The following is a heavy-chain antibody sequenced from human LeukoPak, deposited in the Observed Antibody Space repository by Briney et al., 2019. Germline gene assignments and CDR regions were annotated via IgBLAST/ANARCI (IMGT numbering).Heavy chain of an antibody. Sequence: GGSLRLSCAASGFTFRSYGMTWVRQAPGKGLEWVSSIGGSGASTYYADSVKGRFTISRDNSKNTLDLQMDSLRAEETAVYYCAKGEPYYYDSSGYPYYYFDYWGQGTLVTVSS. J-gene: IGHJ4*02. V-gene: IGHV3-23*01. CDR1: GFTFRSYG. CDR3: AKGEPYYYDSSGYPYYYFDY. CDR2: IGGSGAST. D-gene: IGHD3-22*01.